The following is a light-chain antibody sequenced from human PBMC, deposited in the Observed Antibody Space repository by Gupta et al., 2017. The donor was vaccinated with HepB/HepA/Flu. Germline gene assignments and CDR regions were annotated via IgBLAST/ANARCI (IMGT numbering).Light chain of an antibody. CDR3: QHRSNWPPRT. Sequence: VLTQSPATLSLSPGESATLSCRASQSVAGYLDWYQQKPGQAPRLLIYDASNRATAIPVTFSASGSEIDFTLTISSREPEDFAVYYCQHRSNWPPRTFGQGTRVEIK. V-gene: IGKV3-11*01. CDR1: QSVAGY. CDR2: DAS. J-gene: IGKJ5*01.